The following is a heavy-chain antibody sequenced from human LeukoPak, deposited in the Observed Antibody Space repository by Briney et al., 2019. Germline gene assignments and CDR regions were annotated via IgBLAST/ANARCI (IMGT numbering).Heavy chain of an antibody. CDR3: ARDTRRVFDY. D-gene: IGHD3-10*01. CDR2: IYYSGST. V-gene: IGHV4-31*03. Sequence: SETLSLTCTVSGGSISIGGYYWSWIRQHPGKGLEWIGYIYYSGSTYYNPSLKSRVTISVDTSKNQFSLKLSSVTAADTAVYYCARDTRRVFDYWGQGTLVTVSS. CDR1: GGSISIGGYY. J-gene: IGHJ4*02.